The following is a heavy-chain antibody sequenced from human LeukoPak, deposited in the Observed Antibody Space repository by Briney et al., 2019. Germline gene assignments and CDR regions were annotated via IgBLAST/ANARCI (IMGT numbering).Heavy chain of an antibody. CDR2: INPSGGST. CDR1: GYTFTSYY. V-gene: IGHV1-46*01. CDR3: ARGRATVTTSP. D-gene: IGHD4-17*01. Sequence: ASVKVSCTASGYTFTSYYMHWVRQAPGQGLDWMGIINPSGGSTSYAQKFQGRVTMTRDTSTSTVYMELSSLRSEDTAVYYCARGRATVTTSPWGQGTLVTVSS. J-gene: IGHJ5*02.